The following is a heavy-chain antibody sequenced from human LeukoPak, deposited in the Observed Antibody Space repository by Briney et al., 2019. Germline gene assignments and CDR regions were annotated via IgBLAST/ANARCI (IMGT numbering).Heavy chain of an antibody. J-gene: IGHJ4*02. V-gene: IGHV3-74*01. CDR1: GFTFSSYW. CDR2: INSDGSST. D-gene: IGHD5-24*01. Sequence: TGGSLRLSCAASGFTFSSYWMHWVRQAPGKGLVWVSRINSDGSSTSYADSVKGRFTISRDNAKNTLYLQMNSLRAEDTAVYYCASSRGWLQPDFWGQGTLVTVSS. CDR3: ASSRGWLQPDF.